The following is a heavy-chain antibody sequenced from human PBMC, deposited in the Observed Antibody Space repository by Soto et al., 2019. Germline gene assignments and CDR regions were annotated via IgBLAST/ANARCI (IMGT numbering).Heavy chain of an antibody. CDR2: ISNSGRT. D-gene: IGHD1-1*01. Sequence: SETLSLTCTVSGDSISSSTFYWGWIRLPPGKGLEWIGSISNSGRTYSDPSLESRVTISVDTSKNQFSLSLSSVTASDTAEYFCARHDPWGYNLPDFWGQGTLVTVSS. CDR3: ARHDPWGYNLPDF. CDR1: GDSISSSTFY. V-gene: IGHV4-39*01. J-gene: IGHJ4*02.